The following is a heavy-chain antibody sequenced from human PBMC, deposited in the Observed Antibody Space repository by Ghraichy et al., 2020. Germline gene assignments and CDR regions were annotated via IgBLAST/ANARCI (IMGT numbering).Heavy chain of an antibody. CDR2: IVVGSGNT. CDR3: AAVNELHNWNHDY. Sequence: SVKVSCKASGFTFTSSAVQWVRQARGQRLEWIGWIVVGSGNTNYAQKFQERVTITRDMSTSTAYMELSSLRSEDTAVYYCAAVNELHNWNHDYWGQGTLVTVSS. J-gene: IGHJ4*02. CDR1: GFTFTSSA. D-gene: IGHD1-1*01. V-gene: IGHV1-58*01.